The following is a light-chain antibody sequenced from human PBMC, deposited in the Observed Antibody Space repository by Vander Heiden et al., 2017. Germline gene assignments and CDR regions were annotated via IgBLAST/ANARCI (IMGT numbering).Light chain of an antibody. CDR3: AAWDDSLSGYG. CDR2: RNN. CDR1: SSHIGSNY. J-gene: IGLJ1*01. V-gene: IGLV1-47*01. Sequence: GQRVTIPCSGSSSHIGSNYVYWYQQLPGTAPKLLIYRNNQRPSGVPDRFSGSKSGTSASLDISGLRSEDEADYYCAAWDDSLSGYGCGTGTKVTVL.